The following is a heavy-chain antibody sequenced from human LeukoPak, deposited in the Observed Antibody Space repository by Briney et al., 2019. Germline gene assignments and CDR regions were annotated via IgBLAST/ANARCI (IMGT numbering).Heavy chain of an antibody. J-gene: IGHJ6*03. V-gene: IGHV4-39*07. CDR1: GGSINSRSYY. D-gene: IGHD2/OR15-2a*01. CDR3: AREGVILRDMDV. CDR2: IYYSGTA. Sequence: PSETLSLTCIVSGGSINSRSYYWGWIRQPPGKGLEWIGSIYYSGTAYYNPSLKSRVTISLDASKNQFSLKLSFVTTADTAVYYCAREGVILRDMDVWGKGTTVTVSS.